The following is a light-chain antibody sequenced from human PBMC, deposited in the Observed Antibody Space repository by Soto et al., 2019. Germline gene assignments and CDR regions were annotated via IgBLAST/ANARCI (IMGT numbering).Light chain of an antibody. CDR2: LGS. V-gene: IGKV2-28*01. Sequence: IVMTQSPLSLPVTPGEPASISCRSSQSLLHSDGYNYLDWYLQKPGQSPHLLIYLGSTRSSGVPDRFSGSGSGTDFTLKISRVXXXXXXXYYCMQALQTPYTFGQGTKLEIK. CDR1: QSLLHSDGYNY. J-gene: IGKJ2*01. CDR3: MQALQTPYT.